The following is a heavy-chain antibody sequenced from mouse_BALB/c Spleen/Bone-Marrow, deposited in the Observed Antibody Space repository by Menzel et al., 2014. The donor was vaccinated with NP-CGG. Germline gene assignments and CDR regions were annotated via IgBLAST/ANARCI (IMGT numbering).Heavy chain of an antibody. J-gene: IGHJ2*01. Sequence: EVKVVESGGGLVQPGGFRKLSCAASGFTFSSFAMHWVRQAPEKGLEWVAYISSGSSTIYYADTVMGRFTISRDNPKNTLFLQMTSLRSEDTAMYYCARSGSSSGYFDYWGQGTTLTVSS. D-gene: IGHD1-1*01. CDR2: ISSGSSTI. CDR1: GFTFSSFA. CDR3: ARSGSSSGYFDY. V-gene: IGHV5-17*02.